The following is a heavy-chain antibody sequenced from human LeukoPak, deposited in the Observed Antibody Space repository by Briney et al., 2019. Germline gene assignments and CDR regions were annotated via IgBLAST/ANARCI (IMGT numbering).Heavy chain of an antibody. CDR1: GFTFSSYA. Sequence: GGSLRLSCAASGFTFSSYAMSWVRQAPGKGLEWVSAISGSGSSTYYADSVKGRFTISRDNSKNTLYLQMNSLRAEDTALYYCAKRDGYNSNPLKDWGQGTLVSVSS. V-gene: IGHV3-23*01. J-gene: IGHJ4*02. D-gene: IGHD5-24*01. CDR3: AKRDGYNSNPLKD. CDR2: ISGSGSST.